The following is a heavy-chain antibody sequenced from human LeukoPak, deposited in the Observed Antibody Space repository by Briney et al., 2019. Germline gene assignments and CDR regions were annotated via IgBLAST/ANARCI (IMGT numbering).Heavy chain of an antibody. V-gene: IGHV3-20*04. CDR1: GFTFSDYY. D-gene: IGHD3-22*01. J-gene: IGHJ4*02. CDR3: ARVFTPYYYDNSVKYYFDY. Sequence: PGGSLRLSCAASGFTFSDYYMSWIRQAPGKGLEWVSGINWNGGSTGYADSVKGRFTISRDNAKNSLYLQMNSLRAEDTALYYCARVFTPYYYDNSVKYYFDYWGQGTLVTVSS. CDR2: INWNGGST.